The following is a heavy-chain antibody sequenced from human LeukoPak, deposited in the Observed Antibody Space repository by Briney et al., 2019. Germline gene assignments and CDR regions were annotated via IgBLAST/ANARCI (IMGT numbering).Heavy chain of an antibody. Sequence: PGGSLRLSCAASGFTFSSYAMSWARQAPGKGLEWIGYIYYSGSTNYNPSLKSRVTISVDTSKNQFSLKLSSVTAADTAVYYCARDPRIAVAPDAFDIWGQGTMVTVSS. V-gene: IGHV4-59*01. CDR1: GFTFSSYA. CDR3: ARDPRIAVAPDAFDI. J-gene: IGHJ3*02. D-gene: IGHD6-19*01. CDR2: IYYSGST.